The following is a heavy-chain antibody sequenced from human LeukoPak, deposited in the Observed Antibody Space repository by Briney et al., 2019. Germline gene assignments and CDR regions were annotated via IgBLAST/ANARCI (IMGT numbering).Heavy chain of an antibody. D-gene: IGHD3-9*01. CDR1: GGTFSSYA. V-gene: IGHV1-69*06. CDR3: ARDFEEVMWDY. CDR2: IIPIFGTA. J-gene: IGHJ4*02. Sequence: SVKVSCKASGGTFSSYAISWVRQAPGQGLEWMGGIIPIFGTANYAQKFQGRVTITADKSTSTAYMELSSLRSDDTAVYYCARDFEEVMWDYWGQGTLVTVSS.